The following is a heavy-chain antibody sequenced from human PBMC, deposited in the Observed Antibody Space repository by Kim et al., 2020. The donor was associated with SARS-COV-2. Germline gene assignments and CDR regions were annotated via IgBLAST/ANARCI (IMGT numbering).Heavy chain of an antibody. V-gene: IGHV3-74*01. CDR1: GFTFSSYW. Sequence: GGSLRLSCAASGFTFSSYWMHWVRQAPGKGLVWVSRINSDGSSTSYADSVKGRFTISRDNAKNTLYLQMNSLRAEDTAVYYCARDFPGAPTRDYYYYYGMDVWGQGTTVTVSS. D-gene: IGHD3-10*01. CDR2: INSDGSST. CDR3: ARDFPGAPTRDYYYYYGMDV. J-gene: IGHJ6*02.